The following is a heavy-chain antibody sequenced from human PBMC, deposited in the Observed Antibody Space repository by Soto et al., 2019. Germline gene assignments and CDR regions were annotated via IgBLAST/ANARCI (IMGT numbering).Heavy chain of an antibody. CDR3: ARTHYDFWSGYNDAFDI. J-gene: IGHJ3*02. CDR1: GYTFTSYG. Sequence: ASVKVSCKASGYTFTSYGISWVRQAPGQGLEWMGWISAYNGNTNYAQKLQGRVTMTTDTSTSTAYMELRSLRSDDTAVYYCARTHYDFWSGYNDAFDIWGQGTMVTVSS. D-gene: IGHD3-3*01. V-gene: IGHV1-18*01. CDR2: ISAYNGNT.